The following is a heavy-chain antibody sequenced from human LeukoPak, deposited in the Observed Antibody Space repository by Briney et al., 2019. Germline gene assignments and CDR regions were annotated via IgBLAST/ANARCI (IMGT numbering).Heavy chain of an antibody. CDR3: ATRWGMVQGDDRSRDAFDI. D-gene: IGHD3-10*01. J-gene: IGHJ3*02. CDR1: GYTLTELS. V-gene: IGHV1-24*01. CDR2: FDPEGGET. Sequence: GASVKVSRKVSGYTLTELSMHWVRQAPGKGLEWMGGFDPEGGETIYAQKFQGRVTMTEDTSTDTAYMELSSLRSEDTAVYYCATRWGMVQGDDRSRDAFDIWGQGTMVTVSS.